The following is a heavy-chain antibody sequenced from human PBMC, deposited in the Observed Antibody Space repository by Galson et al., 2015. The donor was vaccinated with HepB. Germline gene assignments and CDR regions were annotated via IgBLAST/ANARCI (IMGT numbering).Heavy chain of an antibody. CDR1: GSSFPTYW. D-gene: IGHD5-24*01. J-gene: IGHJ6*02. V-gene: IGHV5-10-1*01. CDR2: LDPSDSYA. Sequence: QSGAEVKKPGEPLKISCMGSGSSFPTYWISWVRQLPGQGLEWMGRLDPSDSYATSSPSFQGHVTFSADTSSSTAYLQWSSLKASDTAIYYCARHDHPLETIPQGLDVWGQGTTVTVSS. CDR3: ARHDHPLETIPQGLDV.